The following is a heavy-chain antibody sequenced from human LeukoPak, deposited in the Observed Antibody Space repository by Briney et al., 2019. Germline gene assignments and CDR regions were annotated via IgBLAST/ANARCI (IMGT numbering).Heavy chain of an antibody. CDR3: ARPMGYCSSTSCHPHAFDI. CDR1: GGSISSSSYY. J-gene: IGHJ3*02. Sequence: SETLSLTCTVSGGSISSSSYYWGWIRQPPGKGLEWIGSIHYSGSTYYNPSLKSRVTISVDTSKNQFSLKLSSVTAADTAVYYCARPMGYCSSTSCHPHAFDIWGQGTMVTVSS. D-gene: IGHD2-2*01. V-gene: IGHV4-39*01. CDR2: IHYSGST.